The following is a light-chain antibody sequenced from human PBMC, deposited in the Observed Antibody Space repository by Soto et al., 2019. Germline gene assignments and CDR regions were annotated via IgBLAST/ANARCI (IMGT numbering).Light chain of an antibody. CDR1: QCVSNNY. V-gene: IGKV3-20*01. CDR3: QQYSASPLT. Sequence: ETVLTQSPVTPSPSTEQRATLCCXXSQCVSNNYLAWYQQKPGQAPRLLIYGASNRATGIPDRFSASGSGTDFTLTISRLEPEDFAVYFCQQYSASPLTFGQGTKVDI. CDR2: GAS. J-gene: IGKJ1*01.